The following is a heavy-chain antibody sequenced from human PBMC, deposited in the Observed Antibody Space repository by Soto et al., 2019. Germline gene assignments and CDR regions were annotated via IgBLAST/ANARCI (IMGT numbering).Heavy chain of an antibody. V-gene: IGHV1-69*01. J-gene: IGHJ6*04. Sequence: QVQLVQSGAEVKKPGSSVKVSCKASGGTFGSYAITWVRRAPGQGLEWLGGIIPILNSPAYAQKFQARVVITADEITNTAYMELNSLRFDDTAVYYCAREAPYCTSATCPKVYDMDVWGKGTTVTV. CDR1: GGTFGSYA. CDR2: IIPILNSP. CDR3: AREAPYCTSATCPKVYDMDV. D-gene: IGHD2-2*01.